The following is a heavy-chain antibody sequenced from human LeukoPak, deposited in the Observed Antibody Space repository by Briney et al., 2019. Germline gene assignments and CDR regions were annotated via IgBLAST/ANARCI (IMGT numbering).Heavy chain of an antibody. V-gene: IGHV5-10-1*01. CDR1: GYSFTSYW. Sequence: HGESLKISCKSSGYSFTSYWISWVRQMPGKGLEWMGRIDPSDSYTNYSPSFQGHVTISADKSISTAYLQWSSLKASDIAMFYCARPSVDGSGSYPYWGQGTLVTVSS. D-gene: IGHD3-10*01. CDR2: IDPSDSYT. J-gene: IGHJ4*02. CDR3: ARPSVDGSGSYPY.